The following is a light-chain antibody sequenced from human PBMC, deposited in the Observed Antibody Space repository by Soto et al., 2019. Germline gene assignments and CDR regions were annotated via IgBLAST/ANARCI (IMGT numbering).Light chain of an antibody. CDR2: AAS. V-gene: IGKV1-39*01. Sequence: DIQMTQSPSSLSASVGDRVTITCRASQSISSYLNWYQQKPGKAPKLLIYAASSLQSGVPSRFSDSRSGTDFPLSISSLQPEEFATYYCQQSYSAPYTFGQGTKLQIK. CDR3: QQSYSAPYT. CDR1: QSISSY. J-gene: IGKJ2*01.